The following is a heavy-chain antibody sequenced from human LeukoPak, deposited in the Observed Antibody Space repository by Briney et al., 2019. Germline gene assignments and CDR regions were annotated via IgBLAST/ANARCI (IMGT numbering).Heavy chain of an antibody. D-gene: IGHD4-17*01. CDR2: IYYSGST. CDR3: ARVRIDGDLHFDY. V-gene: IGHV4-30-4*01. Sequence: PSQTLSLTCTVSGGSISSGDYYWSWIRQPPGKGLEWIGYIYYSGSTYYNPSLKGRVTISVDTSKNQFSLKLSSVTAADTAVYYCARVRIDGDLHFDYWGQGTLVTVSS. J-gene: IGHJ4*02. CDR1: GGSISSGDYY.